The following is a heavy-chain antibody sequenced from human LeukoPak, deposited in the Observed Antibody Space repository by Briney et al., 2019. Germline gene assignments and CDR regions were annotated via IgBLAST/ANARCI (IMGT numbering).Heavy chain of an antibody. CDR3: AIMFYYGSGSSFDY. J-gene: IGHJ4*02. Sequence: GGSLRLSCGGSGFTFRSSIMNWVRQAPKTGLQWVATTSAGGTGTYYADSVRGRFTISRDNSKNTLYLQMNDLRAEDTAVYYCAIMFYYGSGSSFDYWGQGTLVTVSS. V-gene: IGHV3-23*01. CDR1: GFTFRSSI. CDR2: TSAGGTGT. D-gene: IGHD3-10*01.